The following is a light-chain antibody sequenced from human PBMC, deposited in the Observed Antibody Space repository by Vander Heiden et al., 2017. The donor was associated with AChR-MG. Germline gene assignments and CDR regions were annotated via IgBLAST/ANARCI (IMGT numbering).Light chain of an antibody. V-gene: IGKV4-1*01. J-gene: IGKJ2*01. CDR2: WAS. CDR3: QQYDSEPLT. Sequence: IVMTQSPDSLAVSLGETATINCKSSQSLLSNSKDFLAWFQQRPGQPPKLLIYWASTRASGAPDRFSGAGSGTDFTLTISNLQAEDVAVYYCQQYDSEPLTFGQGTKLQVK. CDR1: QSLLSNSKDF.